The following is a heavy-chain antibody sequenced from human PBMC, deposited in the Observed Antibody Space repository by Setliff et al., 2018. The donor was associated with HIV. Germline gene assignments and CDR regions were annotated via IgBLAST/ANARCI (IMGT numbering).Heavy chain of an antibody. CDR2: IHYSGRT. D-gene: IGHD4-17*01. V-gene: IGHV4-59*01. CDR1: GASITNYY. J-gene: IGHJ4*02. CDR3: AAFDYGDYVFDY. Sequence: PSETLSLTCTVSGASITNYYWSWIRQPPGKGLEWIGYIHYSGRTNYNPSLRSRVSISLDTSKNQFSLKLSSVTAADTAVYYCAAFDYGDYVFDYWGQGTLVTVSS.